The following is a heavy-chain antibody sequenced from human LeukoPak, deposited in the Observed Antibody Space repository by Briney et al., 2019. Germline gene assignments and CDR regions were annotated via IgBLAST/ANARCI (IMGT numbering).Heavy chain of an antibody. CDR1: GGSISSYY. Sequence: SETLSLTCTVSGGSISSYYWSWIRQPPGKGLEWIGYIYYSGSTNYNPSLKSRVTISVDTSKNQFPLKLSSVTAADTAVYYCARGRKGPRYYGSGSYYFDYWGQGTLVTVSS. V-gene: IGHV4-59*12. CDR2: IYYSGST. CDR3: ARGRKGPRYYGSGSYYFDY. J-gene: IGHJ4*02. D-gene: IGHD3-10*01.